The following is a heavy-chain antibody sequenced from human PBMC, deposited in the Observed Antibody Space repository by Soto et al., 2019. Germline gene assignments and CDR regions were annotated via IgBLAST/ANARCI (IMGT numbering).Heavy chain of an antibody. D-gene: IGHD2-15*01. V-gene: IGHV3-74*01. Sequence: GGSLRLSCAASGFTFSSYWMHWVRQAPGKXLVWVSRINSDGSSTSYADSVKGRFTISRDNAKNTLYLQMNSLRAEDTAVYYCARLNYCSGGSCYHYYYYYGMDVWGQGTTVTVSS. CDR2: INSDGSST. CDR3: ARLNYCSGGSCYHYYYYYGMDV. J-gene: IGHJ6*02. CDR1: GFTFSSYW.